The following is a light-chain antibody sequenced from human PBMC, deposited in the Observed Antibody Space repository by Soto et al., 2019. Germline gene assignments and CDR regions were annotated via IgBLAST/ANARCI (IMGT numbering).Light chain of an antibody. Sequence: DIQMTQSPSSLSASVGDIVTITCRASQGITKYLAWYQQKPGKVPNLLIHTASTLQSGVPSRFSGSGYGTDFALTISSLQPEDVANYYCQKYNSAHYTFGPGTKVDIK. CDR3: QKYNSAHYT. CDR1: QGITKY. V-gene: IGKV1-27*01. CDR2: TAS. J-gene: IGKJ3*01.